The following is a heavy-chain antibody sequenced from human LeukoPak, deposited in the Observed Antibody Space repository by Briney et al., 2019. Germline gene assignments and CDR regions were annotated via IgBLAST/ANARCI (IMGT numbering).Heavy chain of an antibody. J-gene: IGHJ4*02. CDR3: ARALYSSGWYNDGY. CDR2: ISSSSSYT. V-gene: IGHV3-11*06. D-gene: IGHD6-19*01. CDR1: GFTFSDYY. Sequence: GGSLRLSCAASGFTFSDYYMIWIRQAPGKGLEWVSDISSSSSYTNYADSVKGRFTISRDNAKNSLYLQMNSLRAEDTAVYYCARALYSSGWYNDGYWGQGTLVTVSS.